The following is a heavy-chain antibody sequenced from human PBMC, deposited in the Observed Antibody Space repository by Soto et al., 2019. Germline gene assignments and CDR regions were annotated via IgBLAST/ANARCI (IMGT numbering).Heavy chain of an antibody. CDR2: INHSGGT. CDR1: GGSFSAYY. J-gene: IGHJ4*02. CDR3: ARGSVDTLDSSGFYEY. Sequence: SETLSLTCAVYGGSFSAYYWSWIRQPPGKGLEWIGEINHSGGTSYNPSLKSRVTISVDTSKSQFSLKLTSVTAADRAVYYCARGSVDTLDSSGFYEYWGQATQVTVSS. D-gene: IGHD3-22*01. V-gene: IGHV4-34*01.